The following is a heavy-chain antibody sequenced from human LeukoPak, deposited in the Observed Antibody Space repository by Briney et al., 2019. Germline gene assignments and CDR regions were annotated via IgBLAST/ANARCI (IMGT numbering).Heavy chain of an antibody. CDR2: IWYDGSNK. Sequence: PGRSLRLSCAASGFTFSTYGMNWVCQAPGKGLEWVAVIWYDGSNKYYADSVKGRFTISRDNSKNTLYLQMNSLRVEDTAVYYCARVGCSGGSCKPYHYYGMDVWGQGTTVTVSS. CDR3: ARVGCSGGSCKPYHYYGMDV. J-gene: IGHJ6*02. CDR1: GFTFSTYG. D-gene: IGHD2-15*01. V-gene: IGHV3-33*01.